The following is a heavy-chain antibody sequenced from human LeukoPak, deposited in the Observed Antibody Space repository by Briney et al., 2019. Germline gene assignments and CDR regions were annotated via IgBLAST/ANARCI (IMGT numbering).Heavy chain of an antibody. V-gene: IGHV4-4*07. J-gene: IGHJ6*03. CDR3: ARGYYDSRYYNYYMGV. D-gene: IGHD3-22*01. CDR1: GGSISSYH. CDR2: LYTTGTT. Sequence: SETLSLTCTVSGGSISSYHWSRIRQPAGKGLEWIGRLYTTGTTNYNPSLKSRVTMSVDTSKNQFSLKLSSVTAADTAVYYCARGYYDSRYYNYYMGVWGKGTTVTVSS.